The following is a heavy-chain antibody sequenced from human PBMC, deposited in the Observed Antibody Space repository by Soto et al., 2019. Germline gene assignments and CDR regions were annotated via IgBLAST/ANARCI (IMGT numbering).Heavy chain of an antibody. Sequence: QVQLVQSGAEVKKPGASVKVSCKTSGYTFATYGLSWVRQAPGQGLEWMGWIRGDNGNTDYAQKIQGRVTMTTDTSTSTAYMELRSLRSDDTAVYYCARGGIMTTFGGVIVIPYYFDYWGQGTPVTVSS. D-gene: IGHD3-16*02. CDR1: GYTFATYG. CDR2: IRGDNGNT. CDR3: ARGGIMTTFGGVIVIPYYFDY. V-gene: IGHV1-18*04. J-gene: IGHJ4*02.